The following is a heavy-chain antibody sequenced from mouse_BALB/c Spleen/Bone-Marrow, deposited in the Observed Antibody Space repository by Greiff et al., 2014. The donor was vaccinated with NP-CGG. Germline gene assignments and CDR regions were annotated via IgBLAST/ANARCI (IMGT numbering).Heavy chain of an antibody. CDR2: IAPGSGST. J-gene: IGHJ2*01. D-gene: IGHD1-1*01. V-gene: IGHV1S41*01. CDR3: ARFPCYYGSSLYDFDY. Sequence: DLVKPGASVKLSCKASGYTFTSYWINWIKQRPGQGLEWIGRIAPGSGSTYYNEMFKGKATLTVDTSSSTAYIQRSSLSSEDSAVYFCARFPCYYGSSLYDFDYWGQGTTLTVSS. CDR1: GYTFTSYW.